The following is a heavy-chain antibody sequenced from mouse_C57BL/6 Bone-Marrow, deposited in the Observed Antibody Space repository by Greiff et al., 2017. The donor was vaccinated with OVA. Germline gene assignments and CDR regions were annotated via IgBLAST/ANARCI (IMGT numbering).Heavy chain of an antibody. CDR2: IHPNSGST. Sequence: LQPGAELVKPGASVKLSCKASGYTFTSYWMHWVKQRPGQGLEWIGMIHPNSGSTNYNEKFKSKATLTVDKSSSTAYMQLSSLTSEDSAVYYCAREGRSYWYFDVWGTGTTVTVSS. CDR3: AREGRSYWYFDV. CDR1: GYTFTSYW. V-gene: IGHV1-64*01. J-gene: IGHJ1*03.